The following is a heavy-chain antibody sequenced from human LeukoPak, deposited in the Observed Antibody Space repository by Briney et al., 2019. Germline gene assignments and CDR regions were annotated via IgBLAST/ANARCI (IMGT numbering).Heavy chain of an antibody. D-gene: IGHD6-13*01. Sequence: ASVKVSCKASGYTFTNHGISWVRQAPGQGLEWMGWISAHNGDTSYPQKFQDRVTITRDTSASTAYMELSSLRSEDTAVYYCARALYYSRPFDYWGQGTLVTVSS. CDR1: GYTFTNHG. CDR2: ISAHNGDT. V-gene: IGHV1-18*01. J-gene: IGHJ4*02. CDR3: ARALYYSRPFDY.